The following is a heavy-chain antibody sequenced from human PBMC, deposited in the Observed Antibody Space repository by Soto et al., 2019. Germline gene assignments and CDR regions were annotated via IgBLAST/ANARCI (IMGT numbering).Heavy chain of an antibody. D-gene: IGHD3-10*01. Sequence: QVQLVQSGAEVKKPGSSVKVSCKASGGTFSSYTISWVRQAPGQGREWMGRIIPILGIANYAQKFQGRVTITADKCTSTDYMELSSLRSEDTAVYYCARGGVGGSGSYSPYWGQGTLVAVCS. CDR3: ARGGVGGSGSYSPY. V-gene: IGHV1-69*02. CDR1: GGTFSSYT. CDR2: IIPILGIA. J-gene: IGHJ4*02.